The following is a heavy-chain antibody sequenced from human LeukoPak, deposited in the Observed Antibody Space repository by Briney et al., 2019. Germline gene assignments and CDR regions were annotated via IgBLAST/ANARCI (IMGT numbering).Heavy chain of an antibody. Sequence: ASVRVSCKASGYTFTSYYMHWVRQAPGQGLEWMGIINPSGGSTSYAQKLQGRVAMTRDTSTSTVYMELSGLRSEDTAVYYCARQQANSSSWWDYFDYWGQGTLVTVSS. J-gene: IGHJ4*02. V-gene: IGHV1-46*01. CDR2: INPSGGST. CDR3: ARQQANSSSWWDYFDY. D-gene: IGHD6-13*01. CDR1: GYTFTSYY.